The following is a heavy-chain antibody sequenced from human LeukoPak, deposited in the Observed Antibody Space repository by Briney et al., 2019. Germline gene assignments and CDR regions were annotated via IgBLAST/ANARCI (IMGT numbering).Heavy chain of an antibody. CDR3: ARDRYCSSTSCYRTPIEY. V-gene: IGHV1-69*13. CDR1: GYTFTGYY. D-gene: IGHD2-2*02. J-gene: IGHJ4*02. CDR2: IIPIFGTA. Sequence: SVKVSCKASGYTFTGYYMHWVRQAPGQGLEWMGGIIPIFGTANYAQKFQGRVTITADESTSTAYMELSSLRSEDTAVYYCARDRYCSSTSCYRTPIEYWGQGTLVTVSS.